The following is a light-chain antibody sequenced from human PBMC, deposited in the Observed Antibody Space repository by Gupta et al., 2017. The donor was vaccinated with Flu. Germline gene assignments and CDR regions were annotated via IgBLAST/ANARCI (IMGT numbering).Light chain of an antibody. V-gene: IGKV3-20*01. CDR2: GAS. CDR1: QSVSSSY. Sequence: PGTLSFAPGERTTPSCRASQSVSSSYLAWYQHKPGQAPRLLIDGASSRATGIPDRFSGSGSETDFTLTIIRLEPEDFAVYYWRQYGSSPTFGQGTKLEIK. CDR3: RQYGSSPT. J-gene: IGKJ1*01.